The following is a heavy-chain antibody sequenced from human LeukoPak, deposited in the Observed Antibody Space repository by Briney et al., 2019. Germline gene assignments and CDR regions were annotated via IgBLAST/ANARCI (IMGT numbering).Heavy chain of an antibody. Sequence: GASVKVSCKASGYTFTSYGISWVRQAPGQGLEWMGWISAYNGNTNYAQKLQGRVTMTTDTSTSTAYMELRSLRSDDTAVYYCAGGSRAVTAIGPNYHFDYWGQGTLVTVSS. D-gene: IGHD2-21*02. V-gene: IGHV1-18*01. CDR2: ISAYNGNT. CDR1: GYTFTSYG. CDR3: AGGSRAVTAIGPNYHFDY. J-gene: IGHJ4*02.